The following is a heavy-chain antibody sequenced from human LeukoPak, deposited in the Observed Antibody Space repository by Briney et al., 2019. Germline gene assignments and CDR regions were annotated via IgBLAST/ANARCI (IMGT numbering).Heavy chain of an antibody. V-gene: IGHV4-34*01. CDR2: IYHSGST. Sequence: SSETLSLTCAVYGGSFSGYYWSWIRQPPGKGLEWIGEIYHSGSTNYNPSLKSRVTISVDTSKNQFSLKLSSVTAADTAVHYCARSSIPRWFDPWGQGTLVTVSS. CDR1: GGSFSGYY. CDR3: ARSSIPRWFDP. D-gene: IGHD2-2*02. J-gene: IGHJ5*02.